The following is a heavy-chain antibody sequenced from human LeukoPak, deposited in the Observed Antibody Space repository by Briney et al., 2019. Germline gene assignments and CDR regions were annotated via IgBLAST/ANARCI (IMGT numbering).Heavy chain of an antibody. J-gene: IGHJ5*02. CDR1: GGSISSGDYY. D-gene: IGHD3-22*01. Sequence: SETLSLTCTVSGGSISSGDYYWSWIRQPPGKGLEWIAYMYYSGSTYYNPSLKSRVTMSADTSKNQLSPKLSSVTAADTAVYYCARPYYYDSRIDPWGQGILVTVSS. CDR3: ARPYYYDSRIDP. CDR2: MYYSGST. V-gene: IGHV4-30-4*01.